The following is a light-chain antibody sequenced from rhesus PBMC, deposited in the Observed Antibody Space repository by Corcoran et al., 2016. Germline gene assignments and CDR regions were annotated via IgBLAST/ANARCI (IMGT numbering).Light chain of an antibody. CDR2: KAS. CDR3: LQYSSSPWT. CDR1: QSSGSW. V-gene: IGKV1-22*01. J-gene: IGKJ1*01. Sequence: DIQMTQSPSSLSASVGDTVTITCRASQSSGSWLDWYQHTPGKAPTLLIYKASSLQRGVPSRFSGGGSGTDFTLTISSLQPEDFATYYCLQYSSSPWTFGHGTKVEIK.